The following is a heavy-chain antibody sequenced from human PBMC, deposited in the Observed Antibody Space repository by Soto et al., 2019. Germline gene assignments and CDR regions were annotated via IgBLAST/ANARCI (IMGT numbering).Heavy chain of an antibody. D-gene: IGHD3-10*01. CDR1: GGTFSSYA. J-gene: IGHJ3*02. V-gene: IGHV1-69*01. Sequence: QVQLVQSGAEVKKPGSSVKVSCKASGGTFSSYAISWVRQAPGQGLEWMGGIIPIFGTANYAQKFQGRVTITADESTSTAYMELSSLRSEDTAVYYCARSGRSRFLMVHDAFDIWGQGTMVTVSS. CDR2: IIPIFGTA. CDR3: ARSGRSRFLMVHDAFDI.